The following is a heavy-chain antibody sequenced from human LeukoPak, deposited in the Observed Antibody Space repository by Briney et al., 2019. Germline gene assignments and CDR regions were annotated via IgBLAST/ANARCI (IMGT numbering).Heavy chain of an antibody. CDR1: GYTFTSYG. Sequence: ASVKVSCKASGYTFTSYGISWVRQAPGQGVEWMGWISAYNGNTNYAQKLHGRVTITTEPSTSTAYMELRSLRSDDTAVYYCARVRGTAATYMDVWGKGTTVTVSS. CDR2: ISAYNGNT. V-gene: IGHV1-18*01. D-gene: IGHD1/OR15-1a*01. CDR3: ARVRGTAATYMDV. J-gene: IGHJ6*03.